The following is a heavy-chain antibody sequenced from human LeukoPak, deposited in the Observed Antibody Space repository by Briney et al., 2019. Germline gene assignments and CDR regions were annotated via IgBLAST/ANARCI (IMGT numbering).Heavy chain of an antibody. CDR3: ARVGYCSSTSCRHYGMDV. CDR1: GGSFSGYY. Sequence: SETLSLTCAVYGGSFSGYYWSWIRQPPGKGLEWIGEINHSGSTNYNPSLKSRVTISVDTSKNQFSLKLSSVTAADTAVYYCARVGYCSSTSCRHYGMDVWGQGTTVTVSS. CDR2: INHSGST. J-gene: IGHJ6*02. D-gene: IGHD2-2*01. V-gene: IGHV4-34*01.